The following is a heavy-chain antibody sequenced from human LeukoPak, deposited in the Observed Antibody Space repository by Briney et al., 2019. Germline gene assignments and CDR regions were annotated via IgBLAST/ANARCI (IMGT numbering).Heavy chain of an antibody. J-gene: IGHJ4*02. CDR2: IKQDGSEK. D-gene: IGHD2-2*01. Sequence: VRQAXXXXXEWVANIKQDGSEKYYVDSVKGRFTISRDNAKNSLYLQMNSLRAEDTAVYYCARENADASDYWGQGTLVTVSS. CDR3: ARENADASDY. V-gene: IGHV3-7*03.